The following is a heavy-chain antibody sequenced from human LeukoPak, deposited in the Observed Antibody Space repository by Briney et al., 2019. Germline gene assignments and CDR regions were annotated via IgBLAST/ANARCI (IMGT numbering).Heavy chain of an antibody. CDR1: GYTFTGYY. CDR3: AASLGLLPYYFDY. D-gene: IGHD2-15*01. J-gene: IGHJ4*02. Sequence: ASVKVSCKASGYTFTGYYMHWVRQAPGQGLEWMGWINPNSGGTNYAQKFQGRVTMTRDTSISTAYMELSRLRSDDTAVYYCAASLGLLPYYFDYWGQGTLVTVSS. CDR2: INPNSGGT. V-gene: IGHV1-2*02.